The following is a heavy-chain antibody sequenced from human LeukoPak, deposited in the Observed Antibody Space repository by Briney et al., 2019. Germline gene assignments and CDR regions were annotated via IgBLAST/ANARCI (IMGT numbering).Heavy chain of an antibody. D-gene: IGHD5-12*01. CDR1: GGAISSSSYY. J-gene: IGHJ4*02. CDR3: ARQWAGYDRFDY. V-gene: IGHV4-39*01. CDR2: IYYSGST. Sequence: SETLSLTCTVSGGAISSSSYYWGWIRQPPGKGLEWIGSIYYSGSTYYNPSLKSRVTISVDTSKNQFSLKLSSVTAADTAVYYCARQWAGYDRFDYWGQGTLVTVSS.